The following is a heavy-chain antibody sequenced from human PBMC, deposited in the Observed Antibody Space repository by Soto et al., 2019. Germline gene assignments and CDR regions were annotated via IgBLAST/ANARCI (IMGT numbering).Heavy chain of an antibody. CDR1: GFTFDDYA. V-gene: IGHV3-9*01. D-gene: IGHD6-6*01. CDR2: ISWNSGSI. Sequence: EVQLVESGGGLVQPGRSLRLSCAASGFTFDDYAMHWVRQAPGKGLEGVSGISWNSGSIGYADSVKGRFTISRDNAKNSLYLQMNRLRAEATALYYCAKAPRGYSSSSLGGWFDPWGQGTLVTVSS. CDR3: AKAPRGYSSSSLGGWFDP. J-gene: IGHJ5*02.